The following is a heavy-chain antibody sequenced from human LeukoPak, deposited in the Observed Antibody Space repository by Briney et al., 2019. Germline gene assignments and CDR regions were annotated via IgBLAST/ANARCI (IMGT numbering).Heavy chain of an antibody. J-gene: IGHJ4*02. CDR2: IRYDGGNK. D-gene: IGHD1-26*01. CDR1: GFTFSSYG. V-gene: IGHV3-30*02. Sequence: GGSLRLSCAASGFTFSSYGMHWVRQAPGKGLEWVAFIRYDGGNKYYADSVKGRFTISRDNSKNTLYLQMNSLRAEDTAVYYCAKDRRVGASYFDYWGQGTLVTVSS. CDR3: AKDRRVGASYFDY.